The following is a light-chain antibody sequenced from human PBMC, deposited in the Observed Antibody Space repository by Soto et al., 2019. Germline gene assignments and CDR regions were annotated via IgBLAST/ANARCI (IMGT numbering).Light chain of an antibody. CDR2: EVS. J-gene: IGLJ3*02. CDR1: SNDVGAYNY. V-gene: IGLV2-14*01. CDR3: NSYTTTSTGV. Sequence: QSALTQPASVSGSPGQSITISCTGTSNDVGAYNYVSWYQQHPGKAPKLMISEVSNRPSGISNRFSGSKSGNTASLTISGLQAEDAAGYYCNSYTTTSTGVFGGGTKLTVL.